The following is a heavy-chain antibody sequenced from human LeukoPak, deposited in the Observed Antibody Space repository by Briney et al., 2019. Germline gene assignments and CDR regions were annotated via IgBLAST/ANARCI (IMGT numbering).Heavy chain of an antibody. CDR1: GGSISSHY. J-gene: IGHJ4*02. CDR2: IYYSGST. Sequence: SETLSLTCTVSGGSISSHYWSWIRQPPGKGLEWIGYIYYSGSTNYNPSLKSRVTISVDTSKNQFSLKLSSVTAADTAVYYCARFHFGVVDYWGQGTLVTVSS. V-gene: IGHV4-59*11. D-gene: IGHD3-3*01. CDR3: ARFHFGVVDY.